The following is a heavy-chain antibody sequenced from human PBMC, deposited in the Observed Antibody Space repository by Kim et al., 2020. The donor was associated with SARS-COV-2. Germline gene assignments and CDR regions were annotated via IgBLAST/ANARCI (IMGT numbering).Heavy chain of an antibody. J-gene: IGHJ4*02. V-gene: IGHV4-38-2*02. Sequence: SETLSLTCTVSGYSISSGYYWGWIRQPPGKGLEWIGSIYHSGSTYYNPSLKSRVTISVDTSKNQFSLKLSSVTAADTAVYYCARDLAVYSSSYFDYWGQG. CDR3: ARDLAVYSSSYFDY. D-gene: IGHD6-6*01. CDR2: IYHSGST. CDR1: GYSISSGYY.